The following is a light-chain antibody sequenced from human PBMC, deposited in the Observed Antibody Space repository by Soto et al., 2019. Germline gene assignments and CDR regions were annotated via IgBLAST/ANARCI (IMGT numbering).Light chain of an antibody. Sequence: QPVLTQPPSASGTPGQRITISCSGSSSNIGSNYIYWYQQLPGTAPKLLIYSNNRRPSGVPDRFSGSKSGTSASLAISGLRSEDEADYYCAKWDDSLSGVFGGGTKLTVL. CDR3: AKWDDSLSGV. CDR1: SSNIGSNY. J-gene: IGLJ3*02. V-gene: IGLV1-47*02. CDR2: SNN.